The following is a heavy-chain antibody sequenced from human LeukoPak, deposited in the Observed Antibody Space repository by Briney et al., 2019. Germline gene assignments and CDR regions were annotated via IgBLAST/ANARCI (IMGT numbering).Heavy chain of an antibody. Sequence: SETLPLTCTVSGGSISGYYWIWIRQSPGKGLEWTGYISYSGSTSYNPSLKSRLTISVDTSTNQISLKLNSLSDADTAIYYCVRGAVSAGGVFDVWGQGTLVTVS. V-gene: IGHV4-59*01. D-gene: IGHD2-8*02. CDR2: ISYSGST. J-gene: IGHJ3*01. CDR3: VRGAVSAGGVFDV. CDR1: GGSISGYY.